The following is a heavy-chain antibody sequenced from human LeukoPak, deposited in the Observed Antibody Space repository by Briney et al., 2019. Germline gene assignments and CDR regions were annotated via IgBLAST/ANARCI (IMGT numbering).Heavy chain of an antibody. V-gene: IGHV1-24*01. CDR3: ATGGPSVAVAARDGGFDY. CDR2: FDPEDGET. Sequence: ASVKVSSTVSGFTLTELSMHWVRQAPGKGLEWMGGFDPEDGETIYAQKFQGRVTMTEDTSTDTAYMELSSLRSEDTAVYYCATGGPSVAVAARDGGFDYWGQGTLVTVSS. CDR1: GFTLTELS. D-gene: IGHD6-19*01. J-gene: IGHJ4*02.